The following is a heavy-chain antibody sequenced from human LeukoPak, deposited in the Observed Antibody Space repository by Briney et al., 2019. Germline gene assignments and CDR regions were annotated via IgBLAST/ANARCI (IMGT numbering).Heavy chain of an antibody. J-gene: IGHJ2*01. CDR1: GGSISSHY. Sequence: SETLSLTCTVSGGSISSHYWSWIRQPPGKGLEWIGYIYYSGSTNYNPSLKSRVTISVDTSKNQFSLKLSSVTAADTAVYYCARRSSSWYRPWYFDLWGRGTLVTVSS. CDR3: ARRSSSWYRPWYFDL. D-gene: IGHD6-13*01. V-gene: IGHV4-59*11. CDR2: IYYSGST.